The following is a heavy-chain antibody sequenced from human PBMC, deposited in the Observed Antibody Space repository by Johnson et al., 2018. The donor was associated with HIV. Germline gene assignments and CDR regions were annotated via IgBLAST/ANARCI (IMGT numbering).Heavy chain of an antibody. Sequence: QMMLVESGGGLVQTGRSLRLSCAVSGFTFDDYAMHWVRQAPGNGLEWVAFIHYDGSNKYYADSVKGRFTISRDNSKNTLYLQMNSLRAEDTAVYYCAKEEDIWRQGTMVTVSS. J-gene: IGHJ3*02. CDR2: IHYDGSNK. CDR3: AKEEDI. CDR1: GFTFDDYA. V-gene: IGHV3-30*02.